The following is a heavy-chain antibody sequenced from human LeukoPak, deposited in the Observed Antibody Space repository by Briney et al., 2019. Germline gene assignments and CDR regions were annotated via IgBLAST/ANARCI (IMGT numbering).Heavy chain of an antibody. CDR1: GFTSSDHY. CDR2: IRNKANCYTT. D-gene: IGHD3-16*01. V-gene: IGHV3-72*01. J-gene: IGHJ3*02. Sequence: GGSLRLSCAASGFTSSDHYMDWVRQAPGKGLGWVGRIRNKANCYTTDFAASVKGRFSISRDDSKNSLYLQMNSLKTEDTAVYYCVRVGGGGAFDIWGQGTMVIVSS. CDR3: VRVGGGGAFDI.